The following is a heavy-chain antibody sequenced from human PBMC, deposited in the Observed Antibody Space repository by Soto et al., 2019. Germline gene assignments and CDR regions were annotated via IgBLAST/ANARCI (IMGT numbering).Heavy chain of an antibody. D-gene: IGHD7-27*01. J-gene: IGHJ3*01. CDR1: GFILNNYA. Sequence: VQLLESGGDLVQPGGSLRLSCVASGFILNNYAMSWVRQAPGKGLEWVSTIGGTDGDSDGVPWYDDSVKGRFTISRDSSANTLFLHMDHLRAEDSALYYCVKRGRNWGAFDVWGQGTTVVVSS. V-gene: IGHV3-23*01. CDR2: IGGTDGDSDGVP. CDR3: VKRGRNWGAFDV.